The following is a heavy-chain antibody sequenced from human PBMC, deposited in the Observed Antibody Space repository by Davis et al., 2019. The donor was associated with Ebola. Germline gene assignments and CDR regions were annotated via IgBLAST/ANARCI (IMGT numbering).Heavy chain of an antibody. D-gene: IGHD2-15*01. CDR1: GYTFTSYG. CDR2: ISAYNGNT. CDR3: ARDAGYCSGGSCYPNWFDP. V-gene: IGHV1-18*01. J-gene: IGHJ5*02. Sequence: ASVKVSCKASGYTFTSYGISWVRQAPGQGLEWMGWISAYNGNTNYAQKLQGRVTMTTDTSTSTAYMELRSLRSDDTAVYYCARDAGYCSGGSCYPNWFDPWGQGTLVTASS.